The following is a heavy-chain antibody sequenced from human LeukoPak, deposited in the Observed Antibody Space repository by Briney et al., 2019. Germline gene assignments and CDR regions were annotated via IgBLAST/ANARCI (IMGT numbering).Heavy chain of an antibody. V-gene: IGHV3-23*01. CDR2: ISGSGGTT. Sequence: PGGSLRLSCAASGFTFSSYSMNWVRQAPGKGLEWVSTISGSGGTTYNADSAKGRFSISRDNSKNTLYLQMNSLRAEDTAVYYCVKERDNRGYFDYWGQGTLVTVSS. J-gene: IGHJ4*02. CDR1: GFTFSSYS. D-gene: IGHD5-24*01. CDR3: VKERDNRGYFDY.